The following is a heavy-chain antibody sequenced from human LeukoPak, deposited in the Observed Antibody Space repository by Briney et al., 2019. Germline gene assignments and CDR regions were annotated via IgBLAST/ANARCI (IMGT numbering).Heavy chain of an antibody. CDR3: ARARRLVSGYYYYYMDV. CDR2: INPNSGGT. Sequence: ASVKVSCKASGYTFTGYYMHWVRQAPGQGLEWMGWINPNSGGTNYAQKFQGRVTMTRDTSISTAYMERNRLRSADTAVYYCARARRLVSGYYYYYMDVWGKGTTVTVSS. D-gene: IGHD6-6*01. V-gene: IGHV1-2*02. CDR1: GYTFTGYY. J-gene: IGHJ6*03.